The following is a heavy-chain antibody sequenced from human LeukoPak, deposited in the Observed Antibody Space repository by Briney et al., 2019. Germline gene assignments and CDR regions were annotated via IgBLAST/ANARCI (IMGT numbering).Heavy chain of an antibody. CDR1: GYTFTSYG. CDR3: AREAYDSGSFRTDYYYMDV. D-gene: IGHD3-10*01. J-gene: IGHJ6*03. V-gene: IGHV1-18*01. Sequence: ASVKVSCKASGYTFTSYGISWVRQAPGQGLEWMGWISVYNGKTNYAQKLQGRVTMTTDTSTSTAYMELSRLRSDDTAVYYCAREAYDSGSFRTDYYYMDVWGKGTTVTISS. CDR2: ISVYNGKT.